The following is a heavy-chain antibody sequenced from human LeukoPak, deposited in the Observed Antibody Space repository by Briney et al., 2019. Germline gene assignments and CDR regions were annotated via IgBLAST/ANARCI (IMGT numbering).Heavy chain of an antibody. J-gene: IGHJ4*02. CDR2: INPNSGGT. CDR1: GYTFTGYY. V-gene: IGHV1-2*02. D-gene: IGHD4-11*01. CDR3: ARDAIVRDYSNSDY. Sequence: SVKVSCKASGYTFTGYYMHWVRQAPGQGLEWMGWINPNSGGTNYAQKFQGRVTMTRDTSISTAYMELGRLTSDDTAVYYCARDAIVRDYSNSDYWGQGTLVTVSS.